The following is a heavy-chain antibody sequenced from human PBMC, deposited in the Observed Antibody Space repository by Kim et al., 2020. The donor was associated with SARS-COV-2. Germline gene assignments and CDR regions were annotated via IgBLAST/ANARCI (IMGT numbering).Heavy chain of an antibody. Sequence: GRFTIARDTTKNSLYLQMSSLRAEDTAVYYCARGYCSSTSCNTGEPWFDPWGQGTLVTVSS. J-gene: IGHJ5*02. D-gene: IGHD2-2*02. CDR3: ARGYCSSTSCNTGEPWFDP. V-gene: IGHV3-11*06.